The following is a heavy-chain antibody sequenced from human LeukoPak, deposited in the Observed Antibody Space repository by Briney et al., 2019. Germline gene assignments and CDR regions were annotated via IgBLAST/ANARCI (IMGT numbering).Heavy chain of an antibody. D-gene: IGHD3-10*01. J-gene: IGHJ4*02. Sequence: PGGSLRLSCAASGFTASSYYTSWVRQAPGKGLEWVSVIYTGGSTYYADSVNGRFTISRDNSKNTLYLQMNSLRAVDTAVYYCARGGYSGSGNYFDYWGQGTLVTVSS. V-gene: IGHV3-66*01. CDR1: GFTASSYY. CDR2: IYTGGST. CDR3: ARGGYSGSGNYFDY.